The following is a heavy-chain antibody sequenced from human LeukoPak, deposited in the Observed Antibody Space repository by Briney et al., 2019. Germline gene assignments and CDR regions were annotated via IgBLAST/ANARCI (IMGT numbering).Heavy chain of an antibody. CDR3: ASFFCTSALCYYLDY. CDR2: INTNTGNP. Sequence: EASVKVSCKASGYTFTTYAMNWVRQAPGQGLEWMGWINTNTGNPTSAQGFTGRFVFSLDTSVSTAYLQISSLQAEDTAVYSCASFFCTSALCYYLDYWGQGTLVTVSS. D-gene: IGHD2-8*01. J-gene: IGHJ4*02. CDR1: GYTFTTYA. V-gene: IGHV7-4-1*02.